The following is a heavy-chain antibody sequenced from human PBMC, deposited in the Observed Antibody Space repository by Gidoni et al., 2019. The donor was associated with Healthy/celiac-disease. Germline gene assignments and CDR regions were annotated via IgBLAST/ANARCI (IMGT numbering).Heavy chain of an antibody. CDR1: GGSISSSSYY. V-gene: IGHV4-39*01. J-gene: IGHJ1*01. CDR2: IYYSGST. CDR3: ATLNSGWYEVYFQH. Sequence: QLQLQESGPGLVKPSETLSLPCTVSGGSISSSSYYWGWIRQPPGKGLEWIGSIYYSGSTYYNPSLKSRVTISIDTSKNQFSLKLSSVTAADTAVYYCATLNSGWYEVYFQHWGQGTLVTVSS. D-gene: IGHD6-19*01.